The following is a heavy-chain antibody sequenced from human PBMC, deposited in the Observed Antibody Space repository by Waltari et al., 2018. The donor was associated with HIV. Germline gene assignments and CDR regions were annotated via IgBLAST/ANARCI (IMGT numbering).Heavy chain of an antibody. Sequence: EVQLVASGGRMVQRGGSLRLSCAASGLTSRNFWMTCVRKAPGKGLEWVANIKQDGSEKYYVDSVKGRFTISRDNAKNSLYLQMNSRRGEDTSVYYCARGRGDSSSWYFDFWGQGTLVTVSS. CDR3: ARGRGDSSSWYFDF. CDR1: GLTSRNFW. V-gene: IGHV3-7*04. CDR2: IKQDGSEK. J-gene: IGHJ4*02. D-gene: IGHD6-13*01.